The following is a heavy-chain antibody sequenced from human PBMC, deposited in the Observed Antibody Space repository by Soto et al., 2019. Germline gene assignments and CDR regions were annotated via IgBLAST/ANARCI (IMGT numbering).Heavy chain of an antibody. V-gene: IGHV3-23*01. CDR2: ISAGAGST. CDR3: AKSGSHPASSIHY. J-gene: IGHJ4*02. D-gene: IGHD6-25*01. Sequence: GGSLRLCCAASGFSFSSKAMNWVRQAPGKGLEWVSTISAGAGSTHYADSVKGRFTISRDNSKNTLYLQMNSLRVEDTAVYYCAKSGSHPASSIHYWGQALLLTVSS. CDR1: GFSFSSKA.